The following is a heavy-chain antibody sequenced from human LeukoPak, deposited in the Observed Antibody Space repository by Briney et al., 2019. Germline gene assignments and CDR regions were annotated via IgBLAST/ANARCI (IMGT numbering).Heavy chain of an antibody. D-gene: IGHD3-16*02. CDR2: INHSGST. Sequence: SETLSLTCAVYGGSFSGYYWSWIRQPPGKGLEWIGEINHSGSTNYNPSLKSRVTISVGTSKNQFSLKLSSVTAADTAVYYCARGGYARGSYREFDYWAREPWSPSPQ. CDR1: GGSFSGYY. CDR3: ARGGYARGSYREFDY. V-gene: IGHV4-34*01. J-gene: IGHJ4*02.